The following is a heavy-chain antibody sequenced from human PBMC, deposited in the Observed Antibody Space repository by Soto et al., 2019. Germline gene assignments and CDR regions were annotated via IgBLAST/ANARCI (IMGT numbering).Heavy chain of an antibody. D-gene: IGHD1-26*01. CDR1: GFTFSSYD. CDR2: IGTAGDT. CDR3: ARDKGGSYSGTLFDY. V-gene: IGHV3-13*04. J-gene: IGHJ4*02. Sequence: EVPLVESGGGLVQPGGSLRLSCAASGFTFSSYDMHWVRQATGKGLEWVSAIGTAGDTYYQGSVKGRFTISRENAKNSLDIQVNSLRAGDTAVYYCARDKGGSYSGTLFDYWGQGTLVTVSS.